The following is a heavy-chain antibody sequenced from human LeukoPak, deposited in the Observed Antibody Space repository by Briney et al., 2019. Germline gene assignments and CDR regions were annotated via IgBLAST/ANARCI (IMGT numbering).Heavy chain of an antibody. CDR1: GGSISSSSYY. J-gene: IGHJ4*02. D-gene: IGHD3-22*01. CDR2: IYYSGST. Sequence: SETLSLTCTVSGGSISSSSYYWGWIRQPPGKGLEWVGSIYYSGSTYYNPSLKSRVTISVDTSKNQFSLKLSSVTAADTAVYYCVLGYYDSSGYNDYWGQGTLVTVSS. V-gene: IGHV4-39*07. CDR3: VLGYYDSSGYNDY.